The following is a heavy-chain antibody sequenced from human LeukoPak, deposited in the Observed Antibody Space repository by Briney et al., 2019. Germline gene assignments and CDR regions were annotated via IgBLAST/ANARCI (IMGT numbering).Heavy chain of an antibody. Sequence: GGSLRLSCAASGFTFSSYAMHWVRQAPGKGLEWVAVISYDGSNKYYADSVKGRFTISRDNSKNTLYLQVNSLRAEDTAVYYCARESHDYGDYGGYFDYWGQGTLVTVSS. CDR3: ARESHDYGDYGGYFDY. CDR2: ISYDGSNK. J-gene: IGHJ4*02. V-gene: IGHV3-30-3*01. CDR1: GFTFSSYA. D-gene: IGHD4-17*01.